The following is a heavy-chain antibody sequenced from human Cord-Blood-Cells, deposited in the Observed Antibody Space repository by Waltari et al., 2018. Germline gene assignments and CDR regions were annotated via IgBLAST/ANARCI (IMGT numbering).Heavy chain of an antibody. J-gene: IGHJ3*02. Sequence: QLQLQESGPGLVKPSETLSLTCTVSGGSISSSSYYWGWIRQPPGKGLEWIGSIYYSGSTYYNPPLKSRVTISVDTSKNQFSLKLSSVTAADTAVYYCARNYCSSTSCDAFDIWGQGTMVTVSS. V-gene: IGHV4-39*01. CDR3: ARNYCSSTSCDAFDI. D-gene: IGHD2-2*01. CDR1: GGSISSSSYY. CDR2: IYYSGST.